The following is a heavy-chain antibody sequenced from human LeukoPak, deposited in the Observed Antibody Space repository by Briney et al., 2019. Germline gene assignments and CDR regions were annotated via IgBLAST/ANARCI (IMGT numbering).Heavy chain of an antibody. V-gene: IGHV3-48*03. J-gene: IGHJ3*02. CDR1: GFTFSSYE. CDR2: ISSSGSTI. CDR3: ARDRPNYGDYGVGSDAFDI. Sequence: PGGSLRLSCAASGFTFSSYEMNWVRQAPGKGLEWVSYISSSGSTIYYADSVKGRFTISRDNAKNSLYLQMNSLRAVDTAVYYCARDRPNYGDYGVGSDAFDIWGQGTMVTVSS. D-gene: IGHD4-17*01.